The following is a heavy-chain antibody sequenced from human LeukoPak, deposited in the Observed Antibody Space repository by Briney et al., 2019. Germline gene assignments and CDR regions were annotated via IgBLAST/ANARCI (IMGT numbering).Heavy chain of an antibody. D-gene: IGHD3-10*01. CDR3: RREPKFPRVRGVCPNNNKMAV. CDR1: GGSISSGSYY. CDR2: IYTSGST. Sequence: SETLSLTCTVSGGSISSGSYYWSWIRQPAGKGLEWIGRIYTSGSTNYNPSLKSRVTISVDTSKNQFSLKLSSVTAADPAVSYRRREPKFPRVRGVCPNNNKMAVWGKGPRSPSPQ. J-gene: IGHJ6*04. V-gene: IGHV4-61*02.